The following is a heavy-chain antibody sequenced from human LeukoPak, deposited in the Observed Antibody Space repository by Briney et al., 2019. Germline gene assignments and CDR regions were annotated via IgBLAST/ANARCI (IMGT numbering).Heavy chain of an antibody. CDR1: GGSISSGSYY. D-gene: IGHD2-15*01. CDR2: IYTSGST. V-gene: IGHV4-61*02. CDR3: ARDSDCSGGSCSFYYYYYMDV. Sequence: SETLSLTCTVSGGSISSGSYYWSWIRQPAGKGLEWIGRIYTSGSTNYNPSLKSRVTISVDTSKNQFSLKLSSVTAADTAVYYCARDSDCSGGSCSFYYYYYMDVWGKGTTVTISS. J-gene: IGHJ6*03.